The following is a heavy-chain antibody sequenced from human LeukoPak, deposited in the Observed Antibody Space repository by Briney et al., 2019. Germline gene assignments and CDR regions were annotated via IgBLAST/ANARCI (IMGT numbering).Heavy chain of an antibody. Sequence: GGSLRLSCAASGFTFSSYAMHWVRQAPGKGLEWVSSISSSSSYIYYADSVKGRFTISRDNAKNSLYLQMNSLRAEDTAVYYCARGRPNDAFDIWGQGTMVTVSS. CDR1: GFTFSSYA. CDR2: ISSSSSYI. V-gene: IGHV3-21*04. J-gene: IGHJ3*02. CDR3: ARGRPNDAFDI.